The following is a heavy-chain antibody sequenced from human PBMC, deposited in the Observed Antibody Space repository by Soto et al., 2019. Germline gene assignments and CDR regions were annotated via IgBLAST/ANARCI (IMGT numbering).Heavy chain of an antibody. V-gene: IGHV3-48*01. CDR1: GFTFSTYS. D-gene: IGHD3-16*01. J-gene: IGHJ3*02. CDR2: ISGSSRTV. Sequence: EVQLVESGGALVQPGGSLRLSCAASGFTFSTYSMSWVRQAPGKGLEWVSYISGSSRTVYYADSVKGRFTISRDNAKQSLSLQMNSLRAEDTAVYYCARDRVSGDYYHDAFDIWGQGTMVTVSS. CDR3: ARDRVSGDYYHDAFDI.